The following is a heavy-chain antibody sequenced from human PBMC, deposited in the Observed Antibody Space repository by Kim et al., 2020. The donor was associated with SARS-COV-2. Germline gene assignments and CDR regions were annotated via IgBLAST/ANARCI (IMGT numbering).Heavy chain of an antibody. J-gene: IGHJ3*02. CDR1: GYTFTNKD. CDR3: ARGSEGAFDI. V-gene: IGHV1-8*01. Sequence: ASVKVSCKASGYTFTNKDINWVRQAPGQGLEWMGWMSPYSGHTGYAQKVQGRVTMTRYTSIATAYMELSSLRSDDTAVYYCARGSEGAFDIWGQGTVVTV. CDR2: MSPYSGHT.